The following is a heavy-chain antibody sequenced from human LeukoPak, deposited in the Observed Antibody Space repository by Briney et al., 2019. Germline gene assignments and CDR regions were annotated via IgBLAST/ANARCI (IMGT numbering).Heavy chain of an antibody. CDR3: ARDRVVVPAHVDY. CDR1: GYTFTSYY. V-gene: IGHV1-18*04. J-gene: IGHJ4*02. CDR2: ISAYNGNT. D-gene: IGHD2-2*01. Sequence: ASVKVSCKASGYTFTSYYMHWVRQAPGQGLEWMGWISAYNGNTNYAQKLQGRVTMTTDTSTSTAYMELRSLRSDDTAVYYCARDRVVVPAHVDYWGQGTLVTVSS.